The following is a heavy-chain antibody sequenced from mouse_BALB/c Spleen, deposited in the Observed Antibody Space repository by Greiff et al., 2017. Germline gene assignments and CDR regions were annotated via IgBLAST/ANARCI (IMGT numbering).Heavy chain of an antibody. CDR1: GFTFSSFG. V-gene: IGHV5-17*02. D-gene: IGHD3-2*02. CDR2: ISSGSSTI. Sequence: EVMLVESGGGLVQPGGSRKLSCAASGFTFSSFGMHWVRQAPEKGLEWVAYISSGSSTIYYADTVKGRFTISRDNPKNTLFLQMTSLRSEDTAMYYCARGRSGWFAYWGQGTLVTVSA. J-gene: IGHJ3*01. CDR3: ARGRSGWFAY.